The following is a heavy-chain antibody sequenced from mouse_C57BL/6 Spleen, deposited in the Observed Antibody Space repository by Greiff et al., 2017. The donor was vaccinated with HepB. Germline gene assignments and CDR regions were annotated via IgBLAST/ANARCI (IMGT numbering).Heavy chain of an antibody. V-gene: IGHV14-3*01. J-gene: IGHJ4*01. CDR2: IDPANGNT. CDR1: GFNIKNTY. D-gene: IGHD2-2*01. Sequence: VQLQQSVAELVRPGASVKLSCTASGFNIKNTYMHWVKQRPEQGLGWIGRIDPANGNTKYAPKFQGKATITADTSSNTAYLQLSSLTSEDTAIYYCAYGYDGRGDAMDYWGQGTSVTVSS. CDR3: AYGYDGRGDAMDY.